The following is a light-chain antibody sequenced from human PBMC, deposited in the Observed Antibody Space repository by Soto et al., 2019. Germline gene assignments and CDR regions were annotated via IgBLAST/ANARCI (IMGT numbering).Light chain of an antibody. CDR2: AAS. V-gene: IGKV3-20*01. CDR3: QQYGSSPKT. J-gene: IGKJ1*01. CDR1: QTISSTY. Sequence: EIVLTQSPGTLSLSPGDRATLSCRARQTISSTYLAWCQQNPGQAPRLLIYAASTRATGVPDRFSGSGSGTDFTLTISRLEPEDFAVYYCQQYGSSPKTFGQGTKVEI.